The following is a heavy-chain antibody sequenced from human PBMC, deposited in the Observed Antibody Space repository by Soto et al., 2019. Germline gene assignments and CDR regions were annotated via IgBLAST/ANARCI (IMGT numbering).Heavy chain of an antibody. J-gene: IGHJ4*02. CDR2: IDPSDSYT. D-gene: IGHD2-2*01. CDR3: ARHRIVVVPDARGAPLDY. V-gene: IGHV5-10-1*01. Sequence: PGESLKISCKGSGYSFTSYWISWVRQMPGKGLEWMGRIDPSDSYTNYSPSFQGHVTISADKSISTAYLQWSSLKASDTAMYYCARHRIVVVPDARGAPLDYWGQGTLVTVSS. CDR1: GYSFTSYW.